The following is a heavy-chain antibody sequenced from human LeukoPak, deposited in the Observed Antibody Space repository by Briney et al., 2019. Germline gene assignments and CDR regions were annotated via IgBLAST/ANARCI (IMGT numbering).Heavy chain of an antibody. CDR1: GSTFSASD. Sequence: GGSLRLSCGASGSTFSASDMHWVRQAPGKGLEWVAVIWHDESIKSYADSVKGRFTISRDNAKNTLYLQMNSLRAEDTAVYYCARGEYCSGGSCYSAAFDIWGQGTMVTVSS. D-gene: IGHD2-15*01. V-gene: IGHV3-33*01. CDR2: IWHDESIK. J-gene: IGHJ3*02. CDR3: ARGEYCSGGSCYSAAFDI.